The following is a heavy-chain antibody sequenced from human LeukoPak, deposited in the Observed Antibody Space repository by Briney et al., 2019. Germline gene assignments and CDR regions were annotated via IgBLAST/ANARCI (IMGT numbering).Heavy chain of an antibody. V-gene: IGHV3-48*02. J-gene: IGHJ4*02. CDR1: GFTFSDYG. CDR3: ARGVDY. Sequence: PGGSLRLSCATSGFTFSDYGMHWVRQAPGKGLEWVSYISPGSTTIYYADSVKGRFTISRDNAKNSLYLQMNSLRDEDTAVYYCARGVDYWGQGTLVTVSS. CDR2: ISPGSTTI.